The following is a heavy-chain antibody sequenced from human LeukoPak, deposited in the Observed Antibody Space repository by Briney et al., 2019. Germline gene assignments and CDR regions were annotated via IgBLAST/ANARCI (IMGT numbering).Heavy chain of an antibody. V-gene: IGHV4-39*01. CDR1: GGSISSSSYY. D-gene: IGHD1-26*01. CDR3: ARQRSVGATARPIKTNWFDP. CDR2: IYYSGST. J-gene: IGHJ5*02. Sequence: SETLSLTCTVSGGSISSSSYYWGWIRQPPGKGLEWIGSIYYSGSTYYNPSLKSRVTISVDTSKNQFSLKLSSVTAADTAVYYCARQRSVGATARPIKTNWFDPWGQGTLVTVSS.